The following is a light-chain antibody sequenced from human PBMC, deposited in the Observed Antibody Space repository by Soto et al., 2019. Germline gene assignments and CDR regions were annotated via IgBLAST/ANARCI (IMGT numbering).Light chain of an antibody. CDR2: AAS. Sequence: EIMMTQSRVTLSVSPGERATLSCRASHSVNSNLAWYQQKPGQAPRLLLYAASPSATRIPHSFIGNGSGTEFSLTASSLHPADFALYYCQHYNNWPFTFGPGTEVDI. V-gene: IGKV3D-15*01. CDR1: HSVNSN. CDR3: QHYNNWPFT. J-gene: IGKJ3*01.